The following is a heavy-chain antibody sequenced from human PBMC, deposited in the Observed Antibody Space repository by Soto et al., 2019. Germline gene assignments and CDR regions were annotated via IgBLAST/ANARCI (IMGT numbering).Heavy chain of an antibody. CDR3: ASCTAGKDYYYYGMDV. V-gene: IGHV1-69*13. D-gene: IGHD1-1*01. CDR2: IIPIFGTA. J-gene: IGHJ6*02. Sequence: SWKVSCKASGGTFSSYAISWVRQAPGQGLEWMGGIIPIFGTANYAQKFQGRVTITADESTSTAYMELSSLRSEDTAVYYCASCTAGKDYYYYGMDVWGQGTTVTVSS. CDR1: GGTFSSYA.